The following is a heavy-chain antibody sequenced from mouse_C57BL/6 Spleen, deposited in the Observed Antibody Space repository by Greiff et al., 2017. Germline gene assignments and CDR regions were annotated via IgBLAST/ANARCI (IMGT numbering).Heavy chain of an antibody. CDR1: GYTFTSYW. V-gene: IGHV1-69*01. D-gene: IGHD1-1*01. CDR2: IDPSDSYT. CDR3: AGWGTVVTY. J-gene: IGHJ3*01. Sequence: VQLQQPGAELVMPGASVKLSCKASGYTFTSYWMHWVKQRPGQGLEWIGEIDPSDSYTNYNQKFKGKSTLTVDKSSSTAYMQLSSLTSEDSAVYYCAGWGTVVTYWGQGTLVTVSA.